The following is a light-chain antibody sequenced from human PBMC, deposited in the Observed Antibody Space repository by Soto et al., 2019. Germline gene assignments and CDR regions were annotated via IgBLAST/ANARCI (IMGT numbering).Light chain of an antibody. J-gene: IGLJ1*01. CDR2: EVS. CDR3: SSYTSSSTRG. Sequence: QSALTQPASVSGSPGQSITISCTGTSSDVGGYNYVSWYQQHPGKAPKLMIYEVSNRPSGVSNRFSGSKSGNTASLTISGLQAEDEADYYCSSYTSSSTRGFGTGTKLTVL. CDR1: SSDVGGYNY. V-gene: IGLV2-14*01.